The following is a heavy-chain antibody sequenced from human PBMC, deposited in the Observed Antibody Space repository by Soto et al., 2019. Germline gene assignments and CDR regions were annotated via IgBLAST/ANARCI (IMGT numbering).Heavy chain of an antibody. CDR3: AKGGRQWLVTSDFNY. J-gene: IGHJ4*02. V-gene: IGHV3-23*01. CDR1: GFTFSSFA. D-gene: IGHD6-19*01. Sequence: EVQLLESGGGLVQPGGSLRLSCAASGFTFSSFAMTWVRQAPGKGLEWVSSLTGSGDSTYYADSVKGRFTISRDNSKNTVSLEMTSLRAEDTAVYSCAKGGRQWLVTSDFNYWGQGALVTVSS. CDR2: LTGSGDST.